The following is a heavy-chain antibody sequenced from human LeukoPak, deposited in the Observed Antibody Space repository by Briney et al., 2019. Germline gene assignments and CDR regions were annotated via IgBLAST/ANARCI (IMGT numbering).Heavy chain of an antibody. J-gene: IGHJ6*03. CDR3: ARVAAAGTLVYYYYMDV. D-gene: IGHD6-13*01. V-gene: IGHV3-21*01. CDR1: GFTFSSYS. CDR2: ISSSSSYI. Sequence: GGSLRLSCAASGFTFSSYSMNWVRQAPGKGLEWVSFISSSSSYIYYADSVKGRFTISRDNAKNSLYLQMNSLRAEDTAVYYCARVAAAGTLVYYYYMDVWGKGTTVTVSS.